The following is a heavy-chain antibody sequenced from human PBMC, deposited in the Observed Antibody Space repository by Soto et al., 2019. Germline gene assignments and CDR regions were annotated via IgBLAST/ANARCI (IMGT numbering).Heavy chain of an antibody. CDR3: ARDLAAGMIDY. CDR2: ISAHNGNT. D-gene: IGHD6-13*01. J-gene: IGHJ4*02. V-gene: IGHV1-18*01. Sequence: QVQLVQSGAEVKKPGASVKVSCKASGYTFTSYGISWGRQAPGQGLEWMGWISAHNGNTKYAQKVQDRVTMTTDTSKSTPYMKLRSLRSDDTAVYYCARDLAAGMIDYWGQGTLVTVSS. CDR1: GYTFTSYG.